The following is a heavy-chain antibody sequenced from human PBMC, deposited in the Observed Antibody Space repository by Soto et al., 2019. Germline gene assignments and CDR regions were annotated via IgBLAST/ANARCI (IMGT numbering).Heavy chain of an antibody. J-gene: IGHJ4*02. V-gene: IGHV5-51*01. D-gene: IGHD1-7*01. Sequence: PGESLKISCKASGYNFGGYWIGWVRQMPGKGLEWMGIIFPGDSDTRYSPSFQGQATISADKSISTVHLQWRSLKASDTAIYFCERGGFIGTPTDHWGQGTRVTVSS. CDR3: ERGGFIGTPTDH. CDR1: GYNFGGYW. CDR2: IFPGDSDT.